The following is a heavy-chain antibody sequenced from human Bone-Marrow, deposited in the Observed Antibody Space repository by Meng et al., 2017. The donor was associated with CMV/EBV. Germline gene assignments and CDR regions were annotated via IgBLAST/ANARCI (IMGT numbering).Heavy chain of an antibody. V-gene: IGHV3-69-1*01. CDR3: ARPAYSGYGYNDAFDI. Sequence: GGSLRLSCAASGFTFSDYIINWVRQAPGKGLEWVSSISSSSYIYYADSVKGRFTISRDNAKNSLYLQMNSLRAEDTAVYYCARPAYSGYGYNDAFDIWGQGTMVTVSS. J-gene: IGHJ3*02. D-gene: IGHD5-18*01. CDR1: GFTFSDYI. CDR2: ISSSSYI.